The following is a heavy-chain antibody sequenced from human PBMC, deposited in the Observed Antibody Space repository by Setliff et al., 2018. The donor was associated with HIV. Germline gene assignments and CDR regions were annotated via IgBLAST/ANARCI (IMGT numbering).Heavy chain of an antibody. CDR3: ARGTTQLVPNATRAGFDI. D-gene: IGHD2-15*01. Sequence: PSETLSLTCNVSDDSISSGLYYWSWIRQPAGKGLEWIGHIYTSGSTQYSPSLRSRLTLPVDTSKNEFSLKLNSVTAADTAIYFCARGTTQLVPNATRAGFDIWGQGTLVTVS. CDR2: IYTSGST. V-gene: IGHV4-61*09. CDR1: DDSISSGLYY. J-gene: IGHJ3*02.